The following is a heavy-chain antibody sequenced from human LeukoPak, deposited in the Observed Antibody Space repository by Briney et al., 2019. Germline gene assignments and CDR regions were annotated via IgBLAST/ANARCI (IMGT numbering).Heavy chain of an antibody. CDR1: GYSFTSYW. J-gene: IGHJ3*02. CDR2: IYPGDSDT. Sequence: GESLKISCKGSGYSFTSYWIGWVRQMPGKGLEWMGIIYPGDSDTRYSPSFQGQVTISADKSISTAYLQWSSLKASDTAIYYCAASQYSSGYYYAWDAFDIWGQGTMVTVSS. CDR3: AASQYSSGYYYAWDAFDI. D-gene: IGHD3-22*01. V-gene: IGHV5-51*01.